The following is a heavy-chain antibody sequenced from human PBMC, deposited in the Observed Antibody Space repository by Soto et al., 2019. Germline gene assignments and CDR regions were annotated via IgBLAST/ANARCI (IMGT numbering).Heavy chain of an antibody. CDR1: GFTFSSYG. CDR3: ATGLDYGDHGGYFDY. D-gene: IGHD4-17*01. J-gene: IGHJ4*02. Sequence: QVQLVESGGGVVQPGRSLRLSCAASGFTFSSYGMHWVRQAPGKGLEWVAVIWYDGSNKYYADSVKGRFTISRDNSKNTLYLQMNSLRAEDTAVYYCATGLDYGDHGGYFDYWGQGTLVTVSS. CDR2: IWYDGSNK. V-gene: IGHV3-33*01.